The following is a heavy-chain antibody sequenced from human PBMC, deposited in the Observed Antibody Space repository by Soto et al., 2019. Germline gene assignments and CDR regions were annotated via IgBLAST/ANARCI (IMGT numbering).Heavy chain of an antibody. J-gene: IGHJ5*02. CDR3: ARLGAYYQSLDP. D-gene: IGHD3-22*01. CDR2: IYYGGTT. V-gene: IGHV4-61*08. CDR1: GVSISSGDYY. Sequence: SETLSLTCTVSGVSISSGDYYWSWIRQPPGKGLEWVGYIYYGGTTSYNPSLQSRVTISLETSKSQFSLRLTSVTAADTAVYYCARLGAYYQSLDPWGPGTLVTVSS.